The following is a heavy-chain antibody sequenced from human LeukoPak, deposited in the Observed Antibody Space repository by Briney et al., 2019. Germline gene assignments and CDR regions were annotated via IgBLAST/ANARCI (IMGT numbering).Heavy chain of an antibody. D-gene: IGHD3-9*01. CDR2: ISSSSSYI. CDR3: ASETYYDIGLPTFDY. CDR1: GFTFSSYS. Sequence: KPGGSLRLSCAASGFTFSSYSMNWVRQAPGKGLEWVSSISSSSSYIYYADSVKGRFTISRDNAKNSLYLQMNSLRAEDTAVYYCASETYYDIGLPTFDYWGQGTLVIVSS. J-gene: IGHJ4*02. V-gene: IGHV3-21*01.